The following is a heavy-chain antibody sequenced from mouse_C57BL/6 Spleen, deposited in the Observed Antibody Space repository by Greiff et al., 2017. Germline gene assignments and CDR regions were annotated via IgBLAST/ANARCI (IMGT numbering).Heavy chain of an antibody. J-gene: IGHJ3*01. CDR2: LWSGGST. Sequence: QVQLQQSGPGLVQPSQTLSITCTVSGFSLTSYGVHWFRQSPGKGLEWLGVLWSGGSTDSNAAFISRLSISKDNPKSQVFFKMNSLQADDTAIYYCAREGGYYGFAYWGQGTLVTVSA. D-gene: IGHD2-3*01. V-gene: IGHV2-2*01. CDR1: GFSLTSYG. CDR3: AREGGYYGFAY.